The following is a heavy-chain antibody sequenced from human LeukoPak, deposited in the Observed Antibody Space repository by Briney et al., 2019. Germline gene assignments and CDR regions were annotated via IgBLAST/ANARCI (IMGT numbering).Heavy chain of an antibody. CDR1: GFTFSTCA. CDR3: AKAPDSSGFPSYFDS. CDR2: LSDSAVSS. D-gene: IGHD3-22*01. J-gene: IGHJ4*02. Sequence: GGSLRLSCAVSGFTFSTCAMNWVREAPGKGREGVSSLSDSAVSSDYADSVKGRFTISRDHSKNTLYLQMNSLRAQDTATYYCAKAPDSSGFPSYFDSWGQGTLVAVSS. V-gene: IGHV3-23*01.